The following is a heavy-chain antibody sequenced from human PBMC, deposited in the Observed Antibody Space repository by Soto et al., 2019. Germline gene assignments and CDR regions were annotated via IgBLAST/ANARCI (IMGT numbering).Heavy chain of an antibody. D-gene: IGHD6-13*01. CDR1: GGTFSSYA. J-gene: IGHJ6*02. V-gene: IGHV1-69*12. Sequence: QVQLVQSGAEVKKPGSSVKVSCKASGGTFSSYAISWVRQAPGQGLEWMGGIIPIFGTANYAQKFQGRVTITADASTSTAYMELSSLRSEDTAVYYCARDFDGESSSSWSNYYYYGRDVWGQGTTVTVSS. CDR3: ARDFDGESSSSWSNYYYYGRDV. CDR2: IIPIFGTA.